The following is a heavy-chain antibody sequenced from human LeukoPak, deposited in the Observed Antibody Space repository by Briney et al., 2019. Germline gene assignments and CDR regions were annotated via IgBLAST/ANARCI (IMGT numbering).Heavy chain of an antibody. D-gene: IGHD2-8*01. CDR3: ARARLMNWFDP. J-gene: IGHJ5*02. V-gene: IGHV3-74*01. CDR1: GFIFSTYW. Sequence: GGSLRLSCAASGFIFSTYWMHWVRQAPGRGLVWVSRINSDGSSTNYADSVKGRFIISRDNAKNTLYLQMNSLRADDTAVYYCARARLMNWFDPWGLGTLVIVSS. CDR2: INSDGSST.